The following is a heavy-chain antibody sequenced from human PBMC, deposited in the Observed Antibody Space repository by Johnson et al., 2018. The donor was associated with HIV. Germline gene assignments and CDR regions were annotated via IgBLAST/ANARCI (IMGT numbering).Heavy chain of an antibody. CDR3: AREMAATNAWALDI. J-gene: IGHJ3*02. V-gene: IGHV3-48*01. CDR2: ISSSGSTI. Sequence: VKLVESGGGLVQPGRSLRLSCTASGFTFGDYAMSWVRQAPGKGLEWVSYISSSGSTIYYADSVKGRFTISRDNSKNTLYLQMNSLRAEDTAVYYCAREMAATNAWALDIWGQGTMVTVSS. CDR1: GFTFGDYA. D-gene: IGHD5-24*01.